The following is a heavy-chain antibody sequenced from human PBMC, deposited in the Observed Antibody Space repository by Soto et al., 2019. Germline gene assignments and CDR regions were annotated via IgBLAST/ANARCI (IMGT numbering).Heavy chain of an antibody. J-gene: IGHJ4*02. Sequence: GSLRLSCVASGFTFSSYSIVWVRQAPGKGLEWVSYIFTTGTTMYYADSVKGRLTISRDNAKNSVFLLLNRLRAEDTAVYYCARGPDSSTGYYGPFQYWGQGPLVTVSS. D-gene: IGHD3-9*01. V-gene: IGHV3-48*04. CDR1: GFTFSSYS. CDR2: IFTTGTTM. CDR3: ARGPDSSTGYYGPFQY.